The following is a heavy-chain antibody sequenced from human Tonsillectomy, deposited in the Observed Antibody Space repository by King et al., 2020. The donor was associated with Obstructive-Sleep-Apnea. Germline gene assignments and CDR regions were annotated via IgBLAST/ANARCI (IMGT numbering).Heavy chain of an antibody. J-gene: IGHJ5*02. CDR2: ISYDGSNK. V-gene: IGHV3-30*18. CDR3: AKNEASISAVSTDPIA. Sequence: VQLVESGGGVVQPGRSLRLSCAASGFTFNSYGMHWVRQAPGKGLGWLAVISYDGSNKNYADSVKGRFTISRDNSKNTLYLKMKSLRAEETAMYYCAKNEASISAVSTDPIAWGQGTLVTVSS. D-gene: IGHD6-6*01. CDR1: GFTFNSYG.